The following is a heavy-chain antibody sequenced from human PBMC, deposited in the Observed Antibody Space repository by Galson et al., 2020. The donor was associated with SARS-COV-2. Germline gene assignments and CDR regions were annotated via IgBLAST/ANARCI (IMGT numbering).Heavy chain of an antibody. CDR1: GFTFSSYG. D-gene: IGHD1-26*01. J-gene: IGHJ4*02. CDR3: AKSPDVWWELIS. V-gene: IGHV3-30*18. Sequence: TGGSLRLSCAASGFTFSSYGMHWVRQAPGKGLEWVAVISYDGSNKYYADSVKGRFTISRDNSKNTLYLQMNSLRAEDTAVYYCAKSPDVWWELISWGQGTLVTVSS. CDR2: ISYDGSNK.